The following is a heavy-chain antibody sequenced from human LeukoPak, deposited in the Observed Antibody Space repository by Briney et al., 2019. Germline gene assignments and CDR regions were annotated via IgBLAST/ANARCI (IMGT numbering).Heavy chain of an antibody. D-gene: IGHD1-7*01. CDR2: INHSGST. CDR3: ASSERLELRGIYYYGMDV. CDR1: GGSFSTYY. V-gene: IGHV4-34*01. Sequence: SETLSLTCAVYGGSFSTYYWSWIRQPPGKGLEWIGEINHSGSTNYNPSLKSRVTISVDTSKNQFSLKLSSVTAADTAVYYCASSERLELRGIYYYGMDVWGQGTAVTVSS. J-gene: IGHJ6*02.